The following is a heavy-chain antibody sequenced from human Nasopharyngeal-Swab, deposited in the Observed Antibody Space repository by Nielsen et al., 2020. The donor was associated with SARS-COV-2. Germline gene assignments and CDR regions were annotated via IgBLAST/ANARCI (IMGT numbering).Heavy chain of an antibody. CDR2: IYSAGNT. Sequence: GESLKISCAASGFTVSSNYMSWVRQAPGKGPEWVSVIYSAGNTYYADSVKGRFTISRDNSKNTLYLQMNSLRAEDTAVYYCARGFLDSSSWYYFDYWGQGTLVTVSS. V-gene: IGHV3-53*01. CDR1: GFTVSSNY. D-gene: IGHD6-13*01. CDR3: ARGFLDSSSWYYFDY. J-gene: IGHJ4*02.